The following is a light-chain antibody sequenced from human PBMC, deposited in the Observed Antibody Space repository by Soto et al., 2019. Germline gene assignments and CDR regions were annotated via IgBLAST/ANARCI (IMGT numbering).Light chain of an antibody. CDR1: QSVRSSY. V-gene: IGKV3-20*01. CDR3: QQYGSSPYT. Sequence: EIVLTQSPGTLSLSPGERVTLSCRASQSVRSSYLAWYQQQPGQAPRLLIYGASSRATGIPDRFSGSGSGTDFTLTISRLEPEDVAVYCCQQYGSSPYTFGQGTKLEI. CDR2: GAS. J-gene: IGKJ2*01.